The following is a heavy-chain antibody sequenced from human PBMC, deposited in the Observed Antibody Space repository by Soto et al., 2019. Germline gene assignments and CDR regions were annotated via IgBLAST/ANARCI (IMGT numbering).Heavy chain of an antibody. CDR3: ARYYFDGSGYYYGYFDY. J-gene: IGHJ4*02. D-gene: IGHD3-22*01. CDR2: ISYSGST. CDR1: CFAIIRAYY. V-gene: IGHV4-38-2*01. Sequence: PSETLSLTCGFSCFAIIRAYYWGWIRQTPGKGLEWIGSISYSGSTFYNASLQSRVTISIDTSKNHFSLRLTSVTAADTALYYCARYYFDGSGYYYGYFDYWGQGALVTVS.